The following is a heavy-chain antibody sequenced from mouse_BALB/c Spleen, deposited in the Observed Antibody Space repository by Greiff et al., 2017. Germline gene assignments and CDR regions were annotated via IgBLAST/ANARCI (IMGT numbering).Heavy chain of an antibody. D-gene: IGHD2-10*02. V-gene: IGHV14-4*02. Sequence: EVKLQQSGAELVRSGASVKLSCTASGFNIKDYYMHWVKQRPEQGLEWIGWIDPENGDTEYAPKFQGKATMTADTSSNTAYLQLSSLTSEDTAVYYCTPYGNTWFAYGGQGTLVTVSA. CDR1: GFNIKDYY. J-gene: IGHJ3*01. CDR2: IDPENGDT. CDR3: TPYGNTWFAY.